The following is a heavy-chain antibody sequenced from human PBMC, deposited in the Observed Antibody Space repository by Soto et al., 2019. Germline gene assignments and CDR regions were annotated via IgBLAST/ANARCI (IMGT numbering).Heavy chain of an antibody. Sequence: LSLTCIVSGGSISSNDFYWSWIRQHPGKGLEWIGYIYYNGNTYYNPSLKSRVTILVDTSKNQLSLKLRSVTAADTAVYYCARHDGFSSGWILDYWGHGTLVTVSS. D-gene: IGHD6-19*01. CDR1: GGSISSNDFY. CDR3: ARHDGFSSGWILDY. CDR2: IYYNGNT. J-gene: IGHJ4*01. V-gene: IGHV4-31*03.